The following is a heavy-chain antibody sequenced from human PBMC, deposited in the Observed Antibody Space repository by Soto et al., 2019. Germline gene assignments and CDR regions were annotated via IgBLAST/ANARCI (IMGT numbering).Heavy chain of an antibody. V-gene: IGHV1-8*01. Sequence: QVQLVQSGAEVKKPGTSVKVSCKTSGYTFTNYDINWVRQATGQGLEYMGWMNPDSDNTGYTQKFQGRVTMTKNTSINTAYMELSGLTSEDTAVYYCARGRSYGYIWGQGTLVTVSS. CDR3: ARGRSYGYI. J-gene: IGHJ4*02. CDR1: GYTFTNYD. D-gene: IGHD5-18*01. CDR2: MNPDSDNT.